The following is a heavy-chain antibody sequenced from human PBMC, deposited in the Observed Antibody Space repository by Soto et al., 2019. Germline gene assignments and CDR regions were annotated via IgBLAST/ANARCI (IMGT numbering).Heavy chain of an antibody. J-gene: IGHJ6*02. CDR3: ARVSAAGPYYYYYGMDV. CDR2: INPNSGGT. D-gene: IGHD6-13*01. CDR1: GYTFTGYY. Sequence: GASVKVSCKASGYTFTGYYMHWVRQAPGQGLEWMGWINPNSGGTNYAQKFQGWVTMTRDTSISTAYMELSRLRSDDTAVYYCARVSAAGPYYYYYGMDVWGQGTTVTVSS. V-gene: IGHV1-2*04.